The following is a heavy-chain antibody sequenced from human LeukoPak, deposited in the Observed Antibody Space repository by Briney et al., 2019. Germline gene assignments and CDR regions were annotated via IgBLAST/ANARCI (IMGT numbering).Heavy chain of an antibody. V-gene: IGHV4-39*07. J-gene: IGHJ5*02. CDR1: GGSISSSSYY. Sequence: KTSETLSLTCTVSGGSISSSSYYWGWIRQPPGKGLEWIGSIYYSGSTYYNPSLKSRVTISVDTSKNQFSLKLSSVTAADTAVYYCARDGPYVWGSYRYFDPWGQGTLVTVSS. CDR2: IYYSGST. CDR3: ARDGPYVWGSYRYFDP. D-gene: IGHD3-16*02.